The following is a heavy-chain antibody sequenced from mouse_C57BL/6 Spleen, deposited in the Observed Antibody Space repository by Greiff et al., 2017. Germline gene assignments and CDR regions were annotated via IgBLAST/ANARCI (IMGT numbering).Heavy chain of an antibody. V-gene: IGHV5-16*01. CDR1: GFTFSDYY. J-gene: IGHJ3*01. Sequence: VQLKESEGGLVQPGSSMKLSCTASGFTFSDYYMAWVRQVPEKGLEWVANINYDGSSTYYLDSLKSRFIISRDNAKNILYLQMSSLKSEDTATYYCARGGYYGPFAYWGQGTLVTVSA. CDR3: ARGGYYGPFAY. CDR2: INYDGSST. D-gene: IGHD1-1*01.